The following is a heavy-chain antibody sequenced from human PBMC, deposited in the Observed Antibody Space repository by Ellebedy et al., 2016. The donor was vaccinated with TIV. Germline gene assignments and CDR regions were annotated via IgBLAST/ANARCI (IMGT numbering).Heavy chain of an antibody. D-gene: IGHD6-13*01. V-gene: IGHV3-23*01. CDR3: AKDRAATGSHFDY. CDR1: GFTFSSYA. CDR2: ISGNGGST. J-gene: IGHJ4*02. Sequence: GGSLRLSCAASGFTFSSYAMSWVRQAPGKGLEWVSTISGNGGSTYYADSVKGRFTISRDNSKNKLYLQMNSLRAEDTAVYYCAKDRAATGSHFDYWGQGTLVTVSS.